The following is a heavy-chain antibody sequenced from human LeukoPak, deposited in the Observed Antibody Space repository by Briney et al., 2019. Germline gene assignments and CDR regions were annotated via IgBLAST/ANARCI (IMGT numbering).Heavy chain of an antibody. CDR1: GFIVGSNY. J-gene: IGHJ4*02. CDR2: IYSGGNT. CDR3: TRVRIEVAGWVPFDY. V-gene: IGHV3-66*01. Sequence: PGGSLRLSCAASGFIVGSNYMSWVRQAPGKELEWVSIIYSGGNTYYADSVKGRFTISRDISKNTVSLQMNSLRAEDTAVYYCTRVRIEVAGWVPFDYWGQGTLVSVSS. D-gene: IGHD6-19*01.